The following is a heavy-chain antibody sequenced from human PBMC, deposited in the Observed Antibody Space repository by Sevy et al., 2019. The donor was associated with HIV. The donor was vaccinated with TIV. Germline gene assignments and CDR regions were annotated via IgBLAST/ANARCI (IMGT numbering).Heavy chain of an antibody. J-gene: IGHJ4*02. CDR2: ISYDGSIK. D-gene: IGHD4-17*01. V-gene: IGHV3-30*18. CDR3: AKDGTAYGDYFYYFDS. CDR1: GFTFSRYG. Sequence: GGSLRLSCAASGFTFSRYGMQWVRQAPGKGLEWVTVISYDGSIKYYVDSVKGRCTISRDNSKNTVYLQMNSLRAEDTAVYYCAKDGTAYGDYFYYFDSWGQGTLVTVSS.